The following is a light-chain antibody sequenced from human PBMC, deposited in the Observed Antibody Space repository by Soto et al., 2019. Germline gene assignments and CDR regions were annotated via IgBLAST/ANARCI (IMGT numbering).Light chain of an antibody. V-gene: IGKV3-20*01. CDR3: QQLCRSYT. CDR2: AAS. Sequence: EIVLTQSPGALSLSAGERATLSCRASQSVSTRYLAWYQQRPGQGPRLLIYAASIRATGIPDRFSGSGSGTDFTLNLRRLEPEDFALYYCQQLCRSYTFGQGTKVEMK. J-gene: IGKJ2*01. CDR1: QSVSTRY.